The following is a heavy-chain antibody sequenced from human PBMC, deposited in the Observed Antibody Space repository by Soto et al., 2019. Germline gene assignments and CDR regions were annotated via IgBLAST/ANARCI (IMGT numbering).Heavy chain of an antibody. CDR1: GGRFRSYG. D-gene: IGHD6-13*01. CDR3: ARGPLAAAGLSAYLDY. Sequence: QVQLVQSGAEVKKPGSSVKVSCKASGGRFRSYGFSWVRQAPGQGLEWMGGIIPMFATAKYAQKLQGRVTITADESTSTAYMELNSLRSEDTAVYYCARGPLAAAGLSAYLDYWGQGTLVTVSS. CDR2: IIPMFATA. V-gene: IGHV1-69*01. J-gene: IGHJ4*02.